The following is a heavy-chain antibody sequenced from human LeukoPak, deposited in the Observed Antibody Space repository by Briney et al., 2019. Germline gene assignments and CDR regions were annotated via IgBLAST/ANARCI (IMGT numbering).Heavy chain of an antibody. Sequence: SETLSLTCTVSGGSISSYCWSWIRQPAGKGLEWIGRIYTSGSTNYNPSLKSRVTMSVDTSKSQFSLKLSSVTAADTAVYYCASFSSGWGTFDYWGQGTLVTVSS. CDR3: ASFSSGWGTFDY. V-gene: IGHV4-4*07. CDR2: IYTSGST. CDR1: GGSISSYC. J-gene: IGHJ4*02. D-gene: IGHD6-19*01.